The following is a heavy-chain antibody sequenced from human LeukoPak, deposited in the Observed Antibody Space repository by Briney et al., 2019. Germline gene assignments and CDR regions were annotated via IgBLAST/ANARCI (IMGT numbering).Heavy chain of an antibody. CDR3: ARDLSDIRNLIAH. V-gene: IGHV1-69*13. CDR1: GGTFSKYT. D-gene: IGHD1-14*01. J-gene: IGHJ1*01. Sequence: ASVKVSCKASGGTFSKYTISWVRQRPGQGLEWMGGITPLFGTANYAQKFQGRVTITADESASTAYMELSSLRPEDTAVYYCARDLSDIRNLIAHWGQGTLVTVSS. CDR2: ITPLFGTA.